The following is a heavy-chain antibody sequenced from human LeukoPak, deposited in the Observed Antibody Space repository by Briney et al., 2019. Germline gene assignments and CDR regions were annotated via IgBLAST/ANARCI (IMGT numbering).Heavy chain of an antibody. D-gene: IGHD6-19*01. J-gene: IGHJ4*02. CDR2: IYYSGST. Sequence: SGTLSLTRAVSGGSISSSSYYWGWIRQPPGKELEWIGSIYYSGSTYYNPSLKSRVTISVDTSKNQFSLKLSSVTAADTAVYYCARDPMSRSSGLDYWGQGTLVTVSS. V-gene: IGHV4-39*07. CDR1: GGSISSSSYY. CDR3: ARDPMSRSSGLDY.